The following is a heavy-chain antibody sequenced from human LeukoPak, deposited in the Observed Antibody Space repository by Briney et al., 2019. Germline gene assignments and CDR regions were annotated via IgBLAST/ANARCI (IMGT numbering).Heavy chain of an antibody. Sequence: PGGSLRLSCVASGFSFSRSWMSWVRQAPGKGLEWEANIKVDGSEKHYLDSVEGRFIISRDNAKNSLHLQMNNLRAEDTAEYYCVRDGPFGSGTFGYWAQGALVSVSS. CDR1: GFSFSRSW. J-gene: IGHJ4*02. CDR3: VRDGPFGSGTFGY. V-gene: IGHV3-7*01. D-gene: IGHD3-10*01. CDR2: IKVDGSEK.